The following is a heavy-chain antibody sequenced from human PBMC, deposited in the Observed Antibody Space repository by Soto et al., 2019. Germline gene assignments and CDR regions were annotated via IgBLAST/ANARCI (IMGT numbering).Heavy chain of an antibody. J-gene: IGHJ3*02. CDR2: IYYSGST. D-gene: IGHD2-2*01. V-gene: IGHV4-31*03. CDR1: GGSISSGGYY. Sequence: QVQLQESGPGLVKPSQTLSLTCTVSGGSISSGGYYWSWIRQHPGKGLEWIGYIYYSGSTYYNPSLKSRVTISVDTSKNQFSLKLSSVTAADTAVYYCARPSSTSCPKGGCSGKHAFDIWGQGTMVTVSS. CDR3: ARPSSTSCPKGGCSGKHAFDI.